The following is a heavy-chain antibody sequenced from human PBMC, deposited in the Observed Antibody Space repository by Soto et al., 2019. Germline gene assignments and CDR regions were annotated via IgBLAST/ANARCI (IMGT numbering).Heavy chain of an antibody. D-gene: IGHD2-15*01. Sequence: EVQLVESGGGWATPGGSFRLSCAASGFIFKNDWMNWVRQAPGKGLEWVARIKTKIDGGTTDYAAPVQGRFFISRDDSQNTLFLQMNSLQTEDTAMYYCMTHANISGRGHWGQGTLVTVAA. CDR1: GFIFKNDW. CDR2: IKTKIDGGTT. CDR3: MTHANISGRGH. V-gene: IGHV3-15*01. J-gene: IGHJ4*02.